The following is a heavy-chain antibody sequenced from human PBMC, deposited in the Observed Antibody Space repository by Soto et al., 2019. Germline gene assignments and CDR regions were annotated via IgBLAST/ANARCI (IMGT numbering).Heavy chain of an antibody. D-gene: IGHD3-9*01. CDR1: GGSINSKSYF. CDR2: INYVGKT. V-gene: IGHV4-39*02. J-gene: IGHJ4*02. CDR3: AGDRYGGFDY. Sequence: QLQLQESGPGLVKPSETLSLTCSVSGGSINSKSYFWGWIRQTPGKGLEWIASINYVGKTYYSPSIKSRLAISVDTSKNQFSLRLSSVTAADTAVYYCAGDRYGGFDYWGLGTLVTVSS.